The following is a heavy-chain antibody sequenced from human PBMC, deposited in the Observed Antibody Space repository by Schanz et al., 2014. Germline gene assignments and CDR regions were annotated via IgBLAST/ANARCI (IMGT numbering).Heavy chain of an antibody. D-gene: IGHD1-1*01. Sequence: VQLVESGGGLVQPGGSLRLSCAASGFTFSDHYMDWVRQAPGKGLEWLSYIDGKSTTVYYADSVKGRFTVSRDNARNSLYLHMNTLGADDTAVYFCARAHGNNWYGKGLDYWGQGTQVTVSS. V-gene: IGHV3-11*04. CDR2: IDGKSTTV. J-gene: IGHJ4*02. CDR1: GFTFSDHY. CDR3: ARAHGNNWYGKGLDY.